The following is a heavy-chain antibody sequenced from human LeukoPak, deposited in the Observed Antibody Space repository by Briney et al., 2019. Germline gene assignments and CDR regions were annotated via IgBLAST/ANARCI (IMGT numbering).Heavy chain of an antibody. V-gene: IGHV5-51*01. CDR3: ASVYYYDSSGYEYYFDY. D-gene: IGHD3-22*01. J-gene: IGHJ4*02. CDR2: IYPGDSDT. CDR1: GYSFTSYW. Sequence: GESLKISCKGSGYSFTSYWIGWVRQMPGKGLVWMGIIYPGDSDTRYSPSFQGQVTISADKSISTAYLQWSSLKASDTAMYYCASVYYYDSSGYEYYFDYWGQGTLVTVSS.